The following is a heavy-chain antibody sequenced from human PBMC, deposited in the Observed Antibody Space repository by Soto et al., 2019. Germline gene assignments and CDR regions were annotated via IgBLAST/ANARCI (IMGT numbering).Heavy chain of an antibody. CDR1: GGSFSGHS. D-gene: IGHD3-22*01. CDR2: INHSGRV. J-gene: IGHJ5*01. Sequence: QVQLQQWGAGLLKPSETLSLTCAVYGGSFSGHSWTWIRQSPGKGLEWIGDINHSGRVNYSPSLKSRVTISLDTSKHQFSLTLSALTAADTAMYYCSTRAYDTNGYYRFDPWRQGTLVTVSS. V-gene: IGHV4-34*01. CDR3: STRAYDTNGYYRFDP.